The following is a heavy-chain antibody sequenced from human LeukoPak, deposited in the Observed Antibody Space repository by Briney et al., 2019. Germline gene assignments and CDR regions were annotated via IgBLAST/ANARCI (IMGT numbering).Heavy chain of an antibody. J-gene: IGHJ4*02. CDR2: ISGSDGTT. CDR3: AKRYSRSGFDY. D-gene: IGHD6-13*01. Sequence: GGSLRLSCAASGFTFSSYAMSWVRQAPGKGLEWVTAISGSDGTTYYADSMKGRFTISRDNSKNTVYLQMNRLRAEDTAVYYCAKRYSRSGFDYWGQGTLVTVSS. V-gene: IGHV3-23*01. CDR1: GFTFSSYA.